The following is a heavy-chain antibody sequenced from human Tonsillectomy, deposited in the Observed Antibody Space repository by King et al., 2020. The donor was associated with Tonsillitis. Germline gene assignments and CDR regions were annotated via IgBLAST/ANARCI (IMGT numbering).Heavy chain of an antibody. V-gene: IGHV4-39*01. Sequence: QLQESGPGLVKPSETLSLTCTVSGGSISSSGYYWGWIRQPPGKGLEWIGSIYYSGSTYYNPSLKSRVTISVDTSKNQFSLKLSSVTAADTAVYYCARHYCSSTSCYKGFDPWGQGTLVTVSS. CDR1: GGSISSSGYY. CDR2: IYYSGST. D-gene: IGHD2-2*02. CDR3: ARHYCSSTSCYKGFDP. J-gene: IGHJ5*02.